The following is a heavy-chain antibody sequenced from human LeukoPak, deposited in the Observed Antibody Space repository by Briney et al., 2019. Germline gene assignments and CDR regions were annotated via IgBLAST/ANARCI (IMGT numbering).Heavy chain of an antibody. J-gene: IGHJ5*01. CDR1: GFTFSSYA. CDR2: ISASGGTT. V-gene: IGHV3-23*01. D-gene: IGHD2-15*01. Sequence: GGSLRLSCAASGFTFSSYAMNWVRQAPGKGLEGVSMISASGGTTYYADSVKGRFTISRDNSKNTLFVQMNSLRADDTAVYYCAKDGIAAVAAATPMTWFDSWGQGTPVTVSS. CDR3: AKDGIAAVAAATPMTWFDS.